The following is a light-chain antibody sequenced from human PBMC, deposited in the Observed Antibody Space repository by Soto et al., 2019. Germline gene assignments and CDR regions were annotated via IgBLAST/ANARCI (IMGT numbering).Light chain of an antibody. Sequence: DIQMTQSPSTLSASVGDGVTSTCRASHNISVWLAWYQQRPGKAPKFLIYDASSLETGVPSRFSGSGSGTEFTLTIRSLQPDDFATYYCQQYDSSSPTFGQGTKLEIK. J-gene: IGKJ2*01. CDR1: HNISVW. V-gene: IGKV1-5*01. CDR2: DAS. CDR3: QQYDSSSPT.